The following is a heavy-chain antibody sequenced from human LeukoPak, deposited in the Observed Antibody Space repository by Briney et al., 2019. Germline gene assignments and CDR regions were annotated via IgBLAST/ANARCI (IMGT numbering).Heavy chain of an antibody. J-gene: IGHJ5*02. Sequence: ASAKVSCKASGYRFTSYGIGWVRQAPGQGLEWVGWISIYNGQTYYAQSLQDRVTMTADTSTNTVYMELRSLKTEDTAVYYCARACHLVVVTTEGAFLDPWGQGTLVTISS. CDR1: GYRFTSYG. V-gene: IGHV1-18*01. D-gene: IGHD2-21*02. CDR2: ISIYNGQT. CDR3: ARACHLVVVTTEGAFLDP.